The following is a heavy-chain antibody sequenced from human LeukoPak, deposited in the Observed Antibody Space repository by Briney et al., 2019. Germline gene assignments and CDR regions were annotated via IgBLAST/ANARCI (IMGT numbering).Heavy chain of an antibody. CDR2: IKQGGSEK. CDR3: ARDSEHSISLYNWFDP. V-gene: IGHV3-7*01. J-gene: IGHJ5*02. CDR1: GFTFSRYW. Sequence: PGGSLRLSCAASGFTFSRYWMSWVRQAPGKGLEWVANIKQGGSEKYYVDSVKGRFTISRDNAKNSLYLQMNSLRAEDTAVYYCARDSEHSISLYNWFDPWGQGTLVTVSS. D-gene: IGHD6-6*01.